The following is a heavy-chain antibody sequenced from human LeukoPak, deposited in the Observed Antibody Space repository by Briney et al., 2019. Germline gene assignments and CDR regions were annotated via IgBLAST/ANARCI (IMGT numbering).Heavy chain of an antibody. CDR2: ISGSGGST. Sequence: GGSLRLSCAASGFTFSSYAMSWVRQAPGKGLEWVSAISGSGGSTYYADSVKGRFTISRDNSKNTLYLQMNSLRAEDTAVYYCTKDLGFYDILTGYSSLFDYWGQGTLVTVSS. CDR3: TKDLGFYDILTGYSSLFDY. D-gene: IGHD3-9*01. CDR1: GFTFSSYA. V-gene: IGHV3-23*01. J-gene: IGHJ4*02.